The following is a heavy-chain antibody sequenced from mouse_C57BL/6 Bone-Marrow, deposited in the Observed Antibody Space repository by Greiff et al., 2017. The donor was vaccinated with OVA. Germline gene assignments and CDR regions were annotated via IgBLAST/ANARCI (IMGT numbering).Heavy chain of an antibody. Sequence: QVHVKQSGPELVKPGASVKISCKASGYSFTSYYIHWVKQRPGQGLEWIGWIYPGSGNTKYNEKFKGKATLTADTSSSTAYMQLSSLTSEDSAVYYCARDYAPDYWGQGTTLTVSS. J-gene: IGHJ2*01. CDR3: ARDYAPDY. CDR2: IYPGSGNT. D-gene: IGHD1-1*01. V-gene: IGHV1-66*01. CDR1: GYSFTSYY.